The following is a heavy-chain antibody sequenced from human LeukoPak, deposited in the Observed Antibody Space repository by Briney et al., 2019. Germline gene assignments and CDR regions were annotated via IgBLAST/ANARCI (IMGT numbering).Heavy chain of an antibody. Sequence: GESLKISCKGSGYNFPNYWIGWGRQVPGKGLEWMGSIYPGDSHTRYSPSFQDQVTISVDKSISTAYLQWSSLKASDTAMYYCARGPYAYTSSATLGSYNWFDPWGQGSLVTVSS. V-gene: IGHV5-51*01. CDR1: GYNFPNYW. J-gene: IGHJ5*02. CDR3: ARGPYAYTSSATLGSYNWFDP. D-gene: IGHD2-2*02. CDR2: IYPGDSHT.